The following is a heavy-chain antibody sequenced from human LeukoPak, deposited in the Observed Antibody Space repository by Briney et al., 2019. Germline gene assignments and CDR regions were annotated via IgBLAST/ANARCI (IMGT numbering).Heavy chain of an antibody. CDR2: ITKGGATV. Sequence: PGGSLRLSCATFGFTLSNYEMNWARLTPGKGLEWISYITKGGATVLYAESVKGRFTISRDNANNSLYLQMNSLRAEDTAFYFCARLSVAVTRRFDLWGQGTLVTVSS. D-gene: IGHD6-19*01. CDR3: ARLSVAVTRRFDL. CDR1: GFTLSNYE. V-gene: IGHV3-48*03. J-gene: IGHJ5*02.